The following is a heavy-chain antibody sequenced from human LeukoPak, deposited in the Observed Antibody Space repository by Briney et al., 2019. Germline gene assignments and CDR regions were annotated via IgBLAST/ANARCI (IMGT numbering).Heavy chain of an antibody. Sequence: ASVKVSCKASGDTFSSYAINWVRQAPGQGPEWMGRITPFLGIANYPQKFQGRVTITADESTATAYMELGSLRSEDTAVYYCAREACREMGVMWPRLGGQDCRYDHWGQGTLVTVSS. CDR1: GDTFSSYA. CDR2: ITPFLGIA. D-gene: IGHD3-16*01. J-gene: IGHJ4*02. V-gene: IGHV1-69*04. CDR3: AREACREMGVMWPRLGGQDCRYDH.